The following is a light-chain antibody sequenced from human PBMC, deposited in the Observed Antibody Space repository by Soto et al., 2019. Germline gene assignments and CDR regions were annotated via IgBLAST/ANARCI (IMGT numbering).Light chain of an antibody. CDR3: QQRSNRPLT. J-gene: IGKJ4*01. CDR2: DAS. CDR1: QSVSSY. V-gene: IGKV3-11*01. Sequence: EIVLTQSPATLSLSPGERATLSCRASQSVSSYLAWYQHKPGQAPRLLIYDASNRATGIPARFSGSGSGTDFTLTISNLEPEDFEVYYCQQRSNRPLTFGGGTKVEI.